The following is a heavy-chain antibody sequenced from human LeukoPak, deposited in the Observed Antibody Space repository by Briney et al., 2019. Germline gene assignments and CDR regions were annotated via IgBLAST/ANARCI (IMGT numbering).Heavy chain of an antibody. J-gene: IGHJ3*01. V-gene: IGHV5-51*01. CDR2: IYPGDSDT. CDR1: GYIFSNYW. Sequence: GESLKISCQASGYIFSNYWIGWVRQMPGKGLEWMGIIYPGDSDTRYSPSFQGQVTISADKSISTAYLQWSSLKASDTAMYYCALIPGIAAWGQGTMVTVSS. D-gene: IGHD6-13*01. CDR3: ALIPGIAA.